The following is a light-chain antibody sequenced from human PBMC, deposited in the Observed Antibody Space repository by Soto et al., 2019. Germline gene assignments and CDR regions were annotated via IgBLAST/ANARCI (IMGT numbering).Light chain of an antibody. V-gene: IGLV1-51*01. J-gene: IGLJ2*01. CDR1: SSNIGNKY. Sequence: QSVLTQPPSVSAAPGQKVTISCSGSSSNIGNKYVCWYQQLPGTAPKLLIYDNNKRPSGIPDRFSGSKSGTSATLGITGLQTGDEADYYCGTWDSSLSAVVFGGGTKLTVL. CDR2: DNN. CDR3: GTWDSSLSAVV.